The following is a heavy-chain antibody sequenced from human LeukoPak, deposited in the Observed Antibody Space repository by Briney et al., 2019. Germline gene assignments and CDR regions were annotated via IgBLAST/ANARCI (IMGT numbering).Heavy chain of an antibody. D-gene: IGHD5-12*01. Sequence: GGSLRLSCEASGFTFSSYAMSWVRQAPGKGLEWVSAISGGSTYYADSVKGRFTISRDNSKNTLYLQTNSLRAEDTAVYYCAKGSGYDSPTFVDYWGQGTLVTVSS. J-gene: IGHJ4*02. CDR3: AKGSGYDSPTFVDY. V-gene: IGHV3-23*01. CDR1: GFTFSSYA. CDR2: ISGGST.